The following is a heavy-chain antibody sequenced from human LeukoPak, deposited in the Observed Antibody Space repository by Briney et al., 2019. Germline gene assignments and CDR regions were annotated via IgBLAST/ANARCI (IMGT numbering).Heavy chain of an antibody. J-gene: IGHJ6*03. V-gene: IGHV4-38-2*02. D-gene: IGHD5-12*01. CDR1: GYSISSGYY. CDR3: ARSGYDSVYYYYYMDV. CDR2: IYHSGST. Sequence: SETLSLTCTVSGYSISSGYYWGWIRQPPGKGLEWIGSIYHSGSTYYNSSLKSRVTISVDTSKNQFSLKLSSVTAADTAVYYCARSGYDSVYYYYYMDVWGKGTTVTVSS.